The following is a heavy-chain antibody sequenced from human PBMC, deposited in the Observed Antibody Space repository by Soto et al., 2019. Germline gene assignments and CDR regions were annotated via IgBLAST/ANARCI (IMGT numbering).Heavy chain of an antibody. CDR3: ARRAQYGDYYYYGMDV. CDR2: IYPGDSDT. D-gene: IGHD4-17*01. J-gene: IGHJ6*02. CDR1: GYSFTSYW. Sequence: GESLKISCKGSGYSFTSYWIGWVRQMPGKGLEWMGIIYPGDSDTRYSPSFQGQVTISADKSISTAYLQWSSLKASDTAMYYCARRAQYGDYYYYGMDVWGQGTTVTVSS. V-gene: IGHV5-51*01.